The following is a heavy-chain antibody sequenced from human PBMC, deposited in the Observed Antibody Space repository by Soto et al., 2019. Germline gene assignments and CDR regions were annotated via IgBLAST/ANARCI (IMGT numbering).Heavy chain of an antibody. CDR1: GFTFSNYA. CDR3: AKDPDTFQYSSGWSPYMDV. V-gene: IGHV3-23*01. J-gene: IGHJ6*02. D-gene: IGHD6-19*01. Sequence: GGSLRLSCAASGFTFSNYAMNWVRQAPGKGLEWVSGVSDSGDNTFYADSVRGRFTVSRDNSKNTLYLQMDSLRAEDTAVFYCAKDPDTFQYSSGWSPYMDVWGQGTTVTVSS. CDR2: VSDSGDNT.